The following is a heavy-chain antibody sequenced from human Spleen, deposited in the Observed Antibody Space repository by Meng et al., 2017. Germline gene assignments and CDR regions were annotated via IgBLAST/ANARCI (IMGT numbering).Heavy chain of an antibody. CDR1: GYSITGSYN. D-gene: IGHD3-22*01. J-gene: IGHJ3*02. CDR3: ARDGSMIGYFDI. V-gene: IGHV4-38-2*02. CDR2: IYQSGST. Sequence: SETLSLTCAVSGYSITGSYNWGWIRQSPGKGLEWIGSIYQSGSTYYNPSLKSRVTMSADTSKNQFSLKLTSVTAADTAVYYCARDGSMIGYFDIWGQGTMVTVSS.